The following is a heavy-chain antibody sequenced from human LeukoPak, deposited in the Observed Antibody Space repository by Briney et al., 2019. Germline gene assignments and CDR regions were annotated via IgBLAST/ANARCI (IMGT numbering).Heavy chain of an antibody. CDR2: ISAYNGNT. Sequence: GASVKVSCKASGYTFTSYGISWVRQAPGQGLEWMGWISAYNGNTNYAQKLQGRVTMTTDTSTSTAYMELRSLRSDDTAVYYCAKDGTQLWRIQSKDYYYYYMDVWGKGTTVTVSS. J-gene: IGHJ6*03. CDR3: AKDGTQLWRIQSKDYYYYYMDV. V-gene: IGHV1-18*01. D-gene: IGHD5-18*01. CDR1: GYTFTSYG.